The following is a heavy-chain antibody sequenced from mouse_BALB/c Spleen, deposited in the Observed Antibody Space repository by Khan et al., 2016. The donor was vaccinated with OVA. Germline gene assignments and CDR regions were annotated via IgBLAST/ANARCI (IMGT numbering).Heavy chain of an antibody. CDR1: GFTFRTYG. Sequence: EVELVESGGGLVKPGGSLKLSCSASGFTFRTYGMSWVRQTPEKRLEWVATISRGSHYTVYADRVKGRLTITRDKAKKTLYLQLSSLRSEDTAMYYCARSLVDYHAMAYWCQGPSVTVSS. CDR2: ISRGSHYT. CDR3: ARSLVDYHAMAY. V-gene: IGHV5-9-3*01. J-gene: IGHJ4*01. D-gene: IGHD2-2*01.